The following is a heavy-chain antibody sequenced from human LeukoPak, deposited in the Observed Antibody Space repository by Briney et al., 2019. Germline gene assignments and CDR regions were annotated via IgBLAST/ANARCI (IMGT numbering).Heavy chain of an antibody. CDR2: INPNSGGT. V-gene: IGHV1-2*02. D-gene: IGHD3-22*01. CDR1: GYTLTGYY. Sequence: GASVKVSCKASGYTLTGYYMHWVRQAPGQGLEWMGWINPNSGGTNYAQKFQGRVTMTRDTSISTAYMELSRLRSDDTAVYYCARDYFYYDSSGYDYWGQGTLVTVSS. CDR3: ARDYFYYDSSGYDY. J-gene: IGHJ4*02.